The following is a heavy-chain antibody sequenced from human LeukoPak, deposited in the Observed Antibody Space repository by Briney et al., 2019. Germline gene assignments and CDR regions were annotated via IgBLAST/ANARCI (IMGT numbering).Heavy chain of an antibody. D-gene: IGHD1-26*01. Sequence: PSETLSLTCAVYGGSFSGYYWSWIRQPPGKGLEWIGEINHSGSTNYNPSLKSRVTISVDTSKNQFSLKLSSVTAADTAVYYCARECVGVLDQAVSYYYYMDVWGKGTTVTISS. J-gene: IGHJ6*03. CDR3: ARECVGVLDQAVSYYYYMDV. CDR2: INHSGST. CDR1: GGSFSGYY. V-gene: IGHV4-34*01.